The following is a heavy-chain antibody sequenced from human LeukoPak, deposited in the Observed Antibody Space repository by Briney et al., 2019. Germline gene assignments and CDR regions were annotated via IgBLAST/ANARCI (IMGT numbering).Heavy chain of an antibody. V-gene: IGHV4-59*08. CDR1: GGSISSYY. CDR2: IYYSGST. J-gene: IGHJ6*02. CDR3: ARQVYDFWSGYHGGMDV. D-gene: IGHD3-3*01. Sequence: SETLSLTCTVSGGSISSYYWSWIRQPPGKELEWIGYIYYSGSTYYNPSLKSRVTISVDTSKNQFSLKLSSVTAADTAVYYCARQVYDFWSGYHGGMDVWGQGTTVTVSS.